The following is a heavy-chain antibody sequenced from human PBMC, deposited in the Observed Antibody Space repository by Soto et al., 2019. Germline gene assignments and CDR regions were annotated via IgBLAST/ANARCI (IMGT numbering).Heavy chain of an antibody. D-gene: IGHD1-26*01. V-gene: IGHV1-8*01. J-gene: IGHJ4*02. CDR1: GYTFTSYD. CDR2: RNPNGGNI. Sequence: QVQLVQSGAEVKKPGASVKVSCTASGYTFTSYDINWVRQATGQGLEWMGWRNPNGGNIGYAQKFQGRVTTTRTTAISTAYMELSSLRSEPTAVYYCARERSGSSDYWGQGTLVTVSS. CDR3: ARERSGSSDY.